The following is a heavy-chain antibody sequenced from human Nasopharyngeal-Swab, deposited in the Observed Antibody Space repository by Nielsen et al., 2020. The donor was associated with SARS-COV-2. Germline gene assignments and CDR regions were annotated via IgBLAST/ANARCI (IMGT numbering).Heavy chain of an antibody. J-gene: IGHJ4*02. CDR3: TRCGGSCYTGKDY. V-gene: IGHV3-73*01. CDR2: IRSKGNSYAT. Sequence: GESLKISCAASGFIFSDSAIHWVRQASGTGLEWVGRIRSKGNSYATAYAASVKGRFTISRDDSKNTAYLQMNSLITEDTAVYYCTRCGGSCYTGKDYWGQGTLVTVSS. D-gene: IGHD2-15*01. CDR1: GFIFSDSA.